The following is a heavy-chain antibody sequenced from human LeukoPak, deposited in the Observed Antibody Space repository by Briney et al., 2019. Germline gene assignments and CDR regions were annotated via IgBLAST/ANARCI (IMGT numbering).Heavy chain of an antibody. V-gene: IGHV4-34*09. J-gene: IGHJ3*02. CDR2: IYYSGST. CDR1: GGSFSGYY. D-gene: IGHD7-27*01. Sequence: SETLSLTCAVYGGSFSGYYWSWIRQPPGKGLEWIGYIYYSGSTYYNPSLKSRVTISVDTSKNQFSLKLSSVTAADTAVYYCAREGELGIKGAFDIWGQGTMVTVSS. CDR3: AREGELGIKGAFDI.